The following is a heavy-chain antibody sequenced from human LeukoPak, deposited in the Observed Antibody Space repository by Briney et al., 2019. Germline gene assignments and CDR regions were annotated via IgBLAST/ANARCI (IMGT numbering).Heavy chain of an antibody. Sequence: SETLSLTCTVSGGSISSSSYYWSWIRQPPGKGLEWIGEINHSGSTNYNPSLKSRVTISVDTSKNQFSLKLSSVTAADTAVYYCARGPGSSLFDPWGQGTLVTVSS. J-gene: IGHJ5*02. V-gene: IGHV4-39*07. CDR1: GGSISSSSYY. CDR2: INHSGST. D-gene: IGHD6-6*01. CDR3: ARGPGSSLFDP.